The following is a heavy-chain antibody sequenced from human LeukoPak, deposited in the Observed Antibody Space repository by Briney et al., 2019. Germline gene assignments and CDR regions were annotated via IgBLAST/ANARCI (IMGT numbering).Heavy chain of an antibody. CDR1: GGSFSGYY. CDR3: ARGGIRNRHYYYYMDV. Sequence: SETLSLTCAVYGGSFSGYYWSWIRQPPGKGLEWIGEINHSGSTNYNPSLKSRVTISVDTSKNQFSLKLSSVTGADTAMYYCARGGIRNRHYYYYMDVWGKGTTVTVSS. V-gene: IGHV4-34*01. D-gene: IGHD1-14*01. CDR2: INHSGST. J-gene: IGHJ6*03.